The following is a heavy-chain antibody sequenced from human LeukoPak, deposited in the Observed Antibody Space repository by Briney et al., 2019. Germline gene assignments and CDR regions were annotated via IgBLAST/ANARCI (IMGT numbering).Heavy chain of an antibody. CDR1: RFTFSSYT. D-gene: IGHD3-22*01. CDR3: ASYYYDSSTSYFDY. Sequence: GGSLRLSCAASRFTFSSYTMNWVRQAPGKGLEWVSAISSSSTYIYYADSVKGRFTISRDNAKNSLYLQMNSLRAEDTAVYYCASYYYDSSTSYFDYWGQGTLVTVSS. J-gene: IGHJ4*02. CDR2: ISSSSTYI. V-gene: IGHV3-21*01.